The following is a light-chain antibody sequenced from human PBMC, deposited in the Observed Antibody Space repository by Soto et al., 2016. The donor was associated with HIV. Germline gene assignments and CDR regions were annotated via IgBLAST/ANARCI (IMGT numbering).Light chain of an antibody. V-gene: IGKV1-5*03. Sequence: DIQMTQSPSTLSASVGDRVTITCRASQSISTRLAWYQQKPGKAPNLLIYKASSLDSGVPSRFSGSGSGTDFTLTISSLQPEDFATYYCQQSYSTLMYTFGQGTKLEIK. CDR2: KAS. CDR3: QQSYSTLMYT. J-gene: IGKJ2*01. CDR1: QSISTR.